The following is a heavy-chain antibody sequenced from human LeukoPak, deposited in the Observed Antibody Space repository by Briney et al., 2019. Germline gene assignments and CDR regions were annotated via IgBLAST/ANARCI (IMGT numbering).Heavy chain of an antibody. Sequence: GGSLRLSCAASGFTFGSYWMHWVRQAPGKGLVWVSRINSDGSSTNYADSVKGRFTISRDNAKNTLYLQMNSLRAEDTAVYYCVRAASIAAAGYYYYYYGMDVWGQGTTVTVSS. D-gene: IGHD6-13*01. V-gene: IGHV3-74*01. J-gene: IGHJ6*02. CDR3: VRAASIAAAGYYYYYYGMDV. CDR2: INSDGSST. CDR1: GFTFGSYW.